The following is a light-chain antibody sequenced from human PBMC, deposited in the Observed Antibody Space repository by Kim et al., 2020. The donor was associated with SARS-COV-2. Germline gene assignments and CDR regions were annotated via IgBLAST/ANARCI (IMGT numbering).Light chain of an antibody. CDR1: QRVSSNY. Sequence: EIVLTQSPGTLSVSPGERVTLSCWASQRVSSNYLAWYQQKPGQPPRLPIYDGSSRATGIPDRYRGGGSGTDFTLTITRLEPEDFAVYYCQQYGSSPCTFGQGTKLEI. V-gene: IGKV3-20*01. J-gene: IGKJ2*02. CDR2: DGS. CDR3: QQYGSSPCT.